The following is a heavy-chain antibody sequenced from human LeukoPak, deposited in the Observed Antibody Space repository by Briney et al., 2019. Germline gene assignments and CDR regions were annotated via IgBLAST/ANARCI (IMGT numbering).Heavy chain of an antibody. D-gene: IGHD6-19*01. V-gene: IGHV4-59*01. CDR2: IYCSGST. J-gene: IGHJ4*02. CDR1: GGSIRSYY. Sequence: SETLSLTCTVSGGSIRSYYWSWIPPTPGKGLEWIGYIYCSGSTNYNPSLKSRVTISVDTSKNQFSLKPSSVTAADTAVYYCARVHGSSGWYPGYFDYWGQGTLVTVSS. CDR3: ARVHGSSGWYPGYFDY.